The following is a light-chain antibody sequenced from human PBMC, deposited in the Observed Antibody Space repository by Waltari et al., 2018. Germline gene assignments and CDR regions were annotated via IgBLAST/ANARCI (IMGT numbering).Light chain of an antibody. Sequence: EIVMTQSPATLSVSPGARATLPGRASQSVSSNLAWYQQQPGHAPRLLIYGATTRATGIPAMFSGSGSGTAFTLTISSLQSEDFAIYYCQQYQNWPPQDAFGQGTKLEIK. CDR2: GAT. V-gene: IGKV3-15*01. J-gene: IGKJ2*01. CDR1: QSVSSN. CDR3: QQYQNWPPQDA.